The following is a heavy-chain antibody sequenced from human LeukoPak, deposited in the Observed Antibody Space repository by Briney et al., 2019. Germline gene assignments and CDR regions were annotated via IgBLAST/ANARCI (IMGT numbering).Heavy chain of an antibody. CDR3: AREYHYYYYYYMDV. D-gene: IGHD2-2*01. J-gene: IGHJ6*03. V-gene: IGHV4-34*01. CDR1: GGSFSGHY. Sequence: PSETLSLTCAVYGGSFSGHYWSWIRQPPGKGLEWIGSIYHSGSTYYNPSLKSRVTISVDTSKNQFSLKLSSVTAADTAVYYCAREYHYYYYYYMDVWGKGTTVTVSS. CDR2: IYHSGST.